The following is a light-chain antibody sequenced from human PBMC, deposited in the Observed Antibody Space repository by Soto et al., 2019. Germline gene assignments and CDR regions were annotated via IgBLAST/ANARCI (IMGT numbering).Light chain of an antibody. J-gene: IGLJ1*01. V-gene: IGLV2-14*01. CDR1: SSDVGGYNY. CDR2: EVN. Sequence: QSALTQPASVSGSPGQSITISCTGTSSDVGGYNYVSWYQQHPGKAPKLMIYEVNNRPSEVSNRFSGSKPGNTASLTISGLQPEDEADYYCNSYTSRYTFVLGTGTKVTVL. CDR3: NSYTSRYTFV.